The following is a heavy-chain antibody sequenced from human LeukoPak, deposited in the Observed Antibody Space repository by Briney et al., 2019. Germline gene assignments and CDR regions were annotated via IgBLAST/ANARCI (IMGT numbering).Heavy chain of an antibody. CDR2: ISYDGSNE. D-gene: IGHD5-24*01. CDR3: TRIDGYNFSPYDY. Sequence: PGGSLRLSCAASGFTFSSYVMHWVRQAPGKGLEWVAIISYDGSNEYYADSVKGRFTISRDNSKNTLYLQMNSLRAEDTAVYYCTRIDGYNFSPYDYWGQGTLVTVSS. J-gene: IGHJ4*02. CDR1: GFTFSSYV. V-gene: IGHV3-30*04.